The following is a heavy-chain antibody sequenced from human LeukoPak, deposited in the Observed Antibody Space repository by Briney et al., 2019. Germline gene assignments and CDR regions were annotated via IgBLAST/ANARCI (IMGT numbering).Heavy chain of an antibody. D-gene: IGHD6-19*01. CDR1: GGSISNYY. CDR2: IYSSGST. V-gene: IGHV4-59*04. CDR3: AEGYSSGWYGDYFDY. J-gene: IGHJ4*02. Sequence: SETLSLTCTVSGGSISNYYWSWIRQPPGKGLEWIGNIYSSGSTYYNASLQSRVTISIDTSKNQFSLKLSSVTAADTAVYYCAEGYSSGWYGDYFDYWGQGTLVTVSS.